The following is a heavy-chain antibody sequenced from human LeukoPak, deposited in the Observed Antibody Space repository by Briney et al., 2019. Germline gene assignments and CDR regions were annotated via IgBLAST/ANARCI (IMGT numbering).Heavy chain of an antibody. D-gene: IGHD6-13*01. CDR3: AREQDSGYSSSWYLFYYYGMDV. V-gene: IGHV3-21*01. CDR1: GFTFSSYT. Sequence: GGSLRLSCAASGFTFSSYTINWVRQAPGKGLEWVSSISSSSTYIYYADSVKGRFTISRDNAKNSLFLQMNSLRAEDTAVYYCAREQDSGYSSSWYLFYYYGMDVWGQGTTVTVSS. CDR2: ISSSSTYI. J-gene: IGHJ6*02.